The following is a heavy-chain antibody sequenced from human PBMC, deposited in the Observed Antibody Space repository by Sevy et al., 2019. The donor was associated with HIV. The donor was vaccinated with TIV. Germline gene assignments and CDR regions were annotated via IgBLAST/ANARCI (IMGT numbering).Heavy chain of an antibody. Sequence: GGSLRLSCAASGFTFSNAWMSWVRQAPGKGLEWVGRIKSKTDGGTTDYAAPVKGRFIISRDDSKNTLYLQMNSLKTEDTAVYYCTTGFYYYDSSGYYYWGQGTLVTVSS. D-gene: IGHD3-22*01. V-gene: IGHV3-15*01. CDR1: GFTFSNAW. J-gene: IGHJ4*02. CDR2: IKSKTDGGTT. CDR3: TTGFYYYDSSGYYY.